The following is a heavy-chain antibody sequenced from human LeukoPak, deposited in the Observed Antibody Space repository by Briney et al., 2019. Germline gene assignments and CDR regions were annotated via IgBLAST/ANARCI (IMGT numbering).Heavy chain of an antibody. CDR1: GFIFSSYE. D-gene: IGHD5/OR15-5a*01. CDR2: IDSSGTTV. J-gene: IGHJ5*02. Sequence: GGSLRLSCAAPGFIFSSYEMNWVRQASGKGLEWISFIDSSGTTVFYADSVKGRFTISRDNAKNSLYLEMNSLRAEDTAVYYCARDSPTSTRYNWFDPWGQGTLVTVSS. V-gene: IGHV3-48*03. CDR3: ARDSPTSTRYNWFDP.